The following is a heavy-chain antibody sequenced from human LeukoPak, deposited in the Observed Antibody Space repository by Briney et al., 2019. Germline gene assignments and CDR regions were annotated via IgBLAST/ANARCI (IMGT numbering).Heavy chain of an antibody. D-gene: IGHD5-18*01. Sequence: SETLSLTCTVSGGSISSYYWSWIRQPPGKGLEWIGYIYYSGSTNYNPSLKSRVTMSVDTSKNQFSLILRSVTAADTAMYYCARPGVGSGRYGAFDIWGQGTMVTVSS. CDR3: ARPGVGSGRYGAFDI. V-gene: IGHV4-59*08. CDR2: IYYSGST. J-gene: IGHJ3*02. CDR1: GGSISSYY.